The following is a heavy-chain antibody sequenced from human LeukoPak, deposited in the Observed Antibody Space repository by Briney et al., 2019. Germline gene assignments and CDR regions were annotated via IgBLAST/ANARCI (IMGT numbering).Heavy chain of an antibody. V-gene: IGHV4-4*07. Sequence: SETLSLTCTVSGGSISSYYWSWIRQPAGKGLEWIGRIYTSGSTNYNPSLKSRVTMSVDTSKNQFSLKLSSVTAADTAVYYCARVGSSSSTHYFDYWGQGTLVTVSS. CDR2: IYTSGST. CDR3: ARVGSSSSTHYFDY. CDR1: GGSISSYY. D-gene: IGHD6-6*01. J-gene: IGHJ4*02.